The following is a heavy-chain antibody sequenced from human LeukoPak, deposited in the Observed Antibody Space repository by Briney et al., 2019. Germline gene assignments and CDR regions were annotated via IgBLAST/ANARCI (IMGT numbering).Heavy chain of an antibody. V-gene: IGHV1-2*02. J-gene: IGHJ6*03. CDR1: GYTFTGYY. CDR2: INPNSGGT. D-gene: IGHD3-10*01. CDR3: ARPTMVRGVTTMDV. Sequence: ASVKVSCKASGYTFTGYYMHWVRQAPGQGLEWMGWINPNSGGTNYAQKFQGRVTMTRDTSISTAYMELSRLRSDDTAVYYCARPTMVRGVTTMDVWGKGTTVTVSS.